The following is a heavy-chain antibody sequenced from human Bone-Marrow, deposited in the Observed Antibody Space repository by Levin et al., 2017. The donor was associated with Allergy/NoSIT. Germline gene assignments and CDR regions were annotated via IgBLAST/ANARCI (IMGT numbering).Heavy chain of an antibody. Sequence: GESLKISCAASGFTFSSYAMSWVRQAPGKGLEWVSAISGSGGSTYYADSVKGRFTISRDNSKNTLYLQMNSLRAEDTAVYYCAKERDCSSTSCYYGYSYGMDVWGQGTTVTVSS. CDR3: AKERDCSSTSCYYGYSYGMDV. J-gene: IGHJ6*02. CDR1: GFTFSSYA. V-gene: IGHV3-23*01. D-gene: IGHD2-2*01. CDR2: ISGSGGST.